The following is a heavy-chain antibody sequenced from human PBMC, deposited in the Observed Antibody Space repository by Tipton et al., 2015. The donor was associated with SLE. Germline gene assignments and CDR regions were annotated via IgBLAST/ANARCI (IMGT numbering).Heavy chain of an antibody. CDR1: GGSIRSGGYY. Sequence: LRLSCTVSGGSIRSGGYYWSWIRQQPGKGLEWIGCIYYTGSTYYNPSLKSRVTISVDTSKNQFSLNLSSVTAADTAVYYCARDLSGAHYDLWGRGTLVTVSS. CDR3: ARDLSGAHYDL. V-gene: IGHV4-31*03. D-gene: IGHD3-3*01. CDR2: IYYTGST. J-gene: IGHJ2*01.